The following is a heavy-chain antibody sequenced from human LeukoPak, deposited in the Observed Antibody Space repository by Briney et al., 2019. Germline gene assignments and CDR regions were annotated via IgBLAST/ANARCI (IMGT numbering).Heavy chain of an antibody. CDR2: ISYDGSNK. D-gene: IGHD5-18*01. V-gene: IGHV3-30*04. CDR1: GFTFSSYA. Sequence: GGSLRLSCAASGFTFSSYAMHWVRQAPGKGLEWVAAISYDGSNKYYADSVKGRFTISRDNSKNTLYLQMNSLRAEDTAVYYCARESYGRHPYYYYYGMDVWGQGTTVTVSS. CDR3: ARESYGRHPYYYYYGMDV. J-gene: IGHJ6*02.